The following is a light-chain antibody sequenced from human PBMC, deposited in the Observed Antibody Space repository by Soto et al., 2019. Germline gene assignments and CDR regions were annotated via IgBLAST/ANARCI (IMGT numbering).Light chain of an antibody. CDR3: QTWSTDIRA. CDR1: SGHNSYA. Sequence: QPVLTQPPSASASLGASVKLTCTLSSGHNSYAIAWHQQQPEKGPRYLMKLNSDGSHSKADGIPDRLSGSSSGAERYLTISSLQSGDEADYYCQTWSTDIRAFCGGTKPTVL. V-gene: IGLV4-69*01. CDR2: LNSDGSH. J-gene: IGLJ3*02.